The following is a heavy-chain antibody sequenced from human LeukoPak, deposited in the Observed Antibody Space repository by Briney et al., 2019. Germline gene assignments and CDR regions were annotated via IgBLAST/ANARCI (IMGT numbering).Heavy chain of an antibody. Sequence: GGPLRLSCAASGFIFTDYAMNWVRQAPGKGLEWVSGISNNGGYTYYADSVQGRFTISRDNSKSTLCLQMNSLRAEDTAVYYCAKQLGYCSDGSCYFPYWGQGTLVTVSS. J-gene: IGHJ4*02. CDR1: GFIFTDYA. V-gene: IGHV3-23*01. CDR3: AKQLGYCSDGSCYFPY. CDR2: ISNNGGYT. D-gene: IGHD2-15*01.